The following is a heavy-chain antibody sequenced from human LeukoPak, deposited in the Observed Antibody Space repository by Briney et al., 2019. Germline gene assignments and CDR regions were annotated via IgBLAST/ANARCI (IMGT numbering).Heavy chain of an antibody. J-gene: IGHJ4*02. CDR2: ISSSGSTI. V-gene: IGHV3-11*01. Sequence: GGSLRLSCAASGFTFSDYYMSWIRQAPGKGLEWVSYISSSGSTIYYADSVKGRFTISRGNAKDSLYLQMNSLRAEDTAVYYCARVQPHYYDSSGYPPDYWGQGTLVTVSS. D-gene: IGHD3-22*01. CDR3: ARVQPHYYDSSGYPPDY. CDR1: GFTFSDYY.